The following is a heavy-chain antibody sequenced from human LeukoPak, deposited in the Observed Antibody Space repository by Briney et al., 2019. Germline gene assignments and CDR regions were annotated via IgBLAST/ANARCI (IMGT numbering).Heavy chain of an antibody. CDR2: IYYSGTA. J-gene: IGHJ4*02. D-gene: IGHD4-11*01. V-gene: IGHV4-61*01. Sequence: SETLSLTCTVSGGSVSSGTYYWSWIRQPPGKGLEWIGYIYYSGTANYNPSLKSRVTISVDTSKNQFSLKLSSVTAADTAVYYCARDRVRGNSNPFFDYWGQGTLVTVSS. CDR3: ARDRVRGNSNPFFDY. CDR1: GGSVSSGTYY.